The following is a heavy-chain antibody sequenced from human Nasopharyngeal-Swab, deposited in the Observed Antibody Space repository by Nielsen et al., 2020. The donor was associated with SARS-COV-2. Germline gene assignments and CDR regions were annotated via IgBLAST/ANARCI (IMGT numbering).Heavy chain of an antibody. J-gene: IGHJ3*02. CDR3: SRDRTPYDDSDGFDI. D-gene: IGHD4-17*01. Sequence: VSVKVTCKASGYNFIAYYIHWVRLAPGQGLEWMAWINPNSGGTSYAQKFQGWVTMTRDTSISTAYMELSRLRSNDTAFYYCSRDRTPYDDSDGFDIWGQGTMVSVSS. CDR2: INPNSGGT. CDR1: GYNFIAYY. V-gene: IGHV1-2*04.